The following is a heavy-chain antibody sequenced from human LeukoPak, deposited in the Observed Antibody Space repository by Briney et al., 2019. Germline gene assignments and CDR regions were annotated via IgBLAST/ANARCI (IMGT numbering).Heavy chain of an antibody. J-gene: IGHJ4*02. CDR2: IYYSGST. Sequence: SETLSLTCTVSGGSISSSSYYWGWIRQPPGKGLEWIGSIYYSGSTNYNPSLKSRVTISVDTSKNQFSLKLTSVTAADTAVYYCARGGEWLATDFDYWGQGTLVTVSS. V-gene: IGHV4-39*07. CDR3: ARGGEWLATDFDY. CDR1: GGSISSSSYY. D-gene: IGHD3-3*01.